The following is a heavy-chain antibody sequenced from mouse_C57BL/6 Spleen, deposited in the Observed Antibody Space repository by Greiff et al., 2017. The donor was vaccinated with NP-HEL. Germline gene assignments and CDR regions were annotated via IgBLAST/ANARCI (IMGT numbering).Heavy chain of an antibody. CDR2: IDPNSGGT. CDR3: ARNYYGSSYAYFDV. V-gene: IGHV1-72*01. D-gene: IGHD1-1*01. CDR1: GYTFTSYW. J-gene: IGHJ1*03. Sequence: QVQLQQPGAELVKPGASVKLSCKASGYTFTSYWMHWVKQRPGRGLERIGRIDPNSGGTKYNEKFKSKATLTVDKPSSTAYMQLSSRTSEDSAVYYCARNYYGSSYAYFDVWGTGTTVTVSS.